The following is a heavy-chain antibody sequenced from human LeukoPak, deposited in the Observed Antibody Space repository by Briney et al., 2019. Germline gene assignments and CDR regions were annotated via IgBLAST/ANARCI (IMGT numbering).Heavy chain of an antibody. Sequence: ASVKVSCKASGYTFTDYYMHWVRQAPGQGLEWMGWINPNSGGTNYAQNFQGRVTMTRDTSISTAYMELSRLRSDDTAVYYCARDGSSSWYSLGIDYWGQGTLVTVSS. CDR1: GYTFTDYY. CDR2: INPNSGGT. V-gene: IGHV1-2*02. D-gene: IGHD6-13*01. J-gene: IGHJ4*02. CDR3: ARDGSSSWYSLGIDY.